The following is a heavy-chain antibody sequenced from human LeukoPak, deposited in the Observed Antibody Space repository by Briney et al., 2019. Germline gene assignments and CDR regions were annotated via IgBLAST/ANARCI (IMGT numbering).Heavy chain of an antibody. CDR3: ARRFHYYDNSGYSTYYFDY. CDR2: IYYSGST. Sequence: SETLSLTCTVSGGSISSYYWSWIRQPPGKGLEWIGYIYYSGSTNYNPSLKSRVTISVDTSKNQFSLKLSSVTAADTAVYFCARRFHYYDNSGYSTYYFDYWGQGTLVTVSS. D-gene: IGHD3-22*01. V-gene: IGHV4-59*01. CDR1: GGSISSYY. J-gene: IGHJ4*02.